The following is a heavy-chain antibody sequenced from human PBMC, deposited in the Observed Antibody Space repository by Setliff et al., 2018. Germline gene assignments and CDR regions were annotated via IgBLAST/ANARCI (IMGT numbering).Heavy chain of an antibody. J-gene: IGHJ6*03. Sequence: ASVKVSCKTSGYIFTNYYVHWVRQAPGQGLEWMGVMNPGRGSRNYAQRFQGRVTMTSDTSTSTVYMELSSLRSEDTAVYYCARDRNDNYESSGYYYAGGYMDVWGKGTTVTVSS. CDR2: MNPGRGSR. CDR3: ARDRNDNYESSGYYYAGGYMDV. D-gene: IGHD3-22*01. CDR1: GYIFTNYY. V-gene: IGHV1-46*01.